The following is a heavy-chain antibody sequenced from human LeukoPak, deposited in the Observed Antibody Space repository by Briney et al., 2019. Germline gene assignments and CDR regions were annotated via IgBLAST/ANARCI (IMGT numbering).Heavy chain of an antibody. J-gene: IGHJ4*02. Sequence: DLLKDCCKVSEYSVGGNGRYLCWLQQEPGQGLECMGWIYPYTGATHYAQKFQGRVAMTRDTSISTAYMELSRLRPDDTAVYYCARDGPAQMVDFDYWGQGTLVTVSS. CDR3: ARDGPAQMVDFDY. D-gene: IGHD3-10*01. V-gene: IGHV1-2*02. CDR1: EYSVGGNG. CDR2: IYPYTGAT.